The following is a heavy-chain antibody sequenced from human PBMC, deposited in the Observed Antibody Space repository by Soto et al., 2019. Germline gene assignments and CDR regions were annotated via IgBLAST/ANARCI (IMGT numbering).Heavy chain of an antibody. V-gene: IGHV1-2*02. CDR3: ARDXWRKNSSQFDYCYGMDV. D-gene: IGHD1-1*01. J-gene: IGHJ6*02. Sequence: ASVKVSCMASGYTFTGYYMHWWRQAPGQGLEWMGWINPNSGGTYYAQKFKGRVTMTRDTSNSPAYMELSRLTSDDTAVYYCARDXWRKNSSQFDYCYGMDVWGQGTLVTVSS. CDR2: INPNSGGT. CDR1: GYTFTGYY.